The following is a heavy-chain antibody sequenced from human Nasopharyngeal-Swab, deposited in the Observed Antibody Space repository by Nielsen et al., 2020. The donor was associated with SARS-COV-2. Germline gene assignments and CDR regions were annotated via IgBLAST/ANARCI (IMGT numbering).Heavy chain of an antibody. J-gene: IGHJ3*02. CDR3: ARGKRLLWFGESDLFDI. CDR2: IYYSGST. Sequence: SATLSLTCTVSGGSISSYYWNWIRQPPGKGLEWIGYIYYSGSTNYNPSLKSRVTISVDTSKNQFSLKLSSVTAADTAVYYCARGKRLLWFGESDLFDIWGQGTMVNVSS. CDR1: GGSISSYY. V-gene: IGHV4-59*01. D-gene: IGHD3-10*01.